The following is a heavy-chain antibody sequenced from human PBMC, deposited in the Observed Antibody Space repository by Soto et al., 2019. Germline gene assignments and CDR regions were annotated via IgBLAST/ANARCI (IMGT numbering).Heavy chain of an antibody. D-gene: IGHD5-12*01. V-gene: IGHV3-30*04. Sequence: QVQLVESGGGVVQPGRSLRLSCTASGFTFSNYAIHWVRQAPGKGLEWVALISYDGRDEYYADSVKGRFTISRDNSKYTLYLQMNSLRAEDTGMFYCARDSRTDGYKYDYFDYWGQGTLVTVSS. CDR1: GFTFSNYA. CDR2: ISYDGRDE. CDR3: ARDSRTDGYKYDYFDY. J-gene: IGHJ4*02.